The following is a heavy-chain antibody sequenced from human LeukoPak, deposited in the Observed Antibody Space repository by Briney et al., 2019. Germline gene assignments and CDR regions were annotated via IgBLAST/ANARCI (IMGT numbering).Heavy chain of an antibody. CDR2: ISFDGSNE. J-gene: IGHJ4*02. CDR1: GFTFSNSP. Sequence: PGGSLRLSCAASGFTFSNSPMHWVRQAPGKGLEWVAFISFDGSNEYYADSVKGRFTISRDNSKNTLYLQMNSLRAEDTAVYYCARVQGDSSGYYSSPGDYWGQGTLVTVSS. V-gene: IGHV3-30-3*01. CDR3: ARVQGDSSGYYSSPGDY. D-gene: IGHD3-22*01.